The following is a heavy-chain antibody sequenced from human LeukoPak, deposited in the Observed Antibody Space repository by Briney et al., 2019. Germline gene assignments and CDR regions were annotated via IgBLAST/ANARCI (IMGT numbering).Heavy chain of an antibody. D-gene: IGHD2-2*03. CDR3: AKDSHWILFDD. CDR2: IGGSGTRT. CDR1: GFTFTSYA. Sequence: GGSLRLSCAASGFTFTSYAMSWVRQAPGKGLEWVSGIGGSGTRTYYADSVKGRFTISRDNSKNTLYLQMNSLRDEDTAVYYCAKDSHWILFDDWGQGTLVTVSS. J-gene: IGHJ4*02. V-gene: IGHV3-23*01.